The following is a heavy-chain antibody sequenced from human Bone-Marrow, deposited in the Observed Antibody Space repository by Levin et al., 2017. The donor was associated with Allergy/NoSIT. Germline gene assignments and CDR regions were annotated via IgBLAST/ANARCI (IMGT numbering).Heavy chain of an antibody. D-gene: IGHD2-15*01. CDR1: GFTFSTYG. CDR2: ISYDGSSK. V-gene: IGHV3-30*18. J-gene: IGHJ3*02. Sequence: GESLKISCAASGFTFSTYGMHWVRQAPGKGLEWLVVISYDGSSKFYADSVKGRFTVSRDNSKNTMYVQMNSLRAEDTAIYYCAKGRDDIVVGDAFGIWGHGTMVTVSS. CDR3: AKGRDDIVVGDAFGI.